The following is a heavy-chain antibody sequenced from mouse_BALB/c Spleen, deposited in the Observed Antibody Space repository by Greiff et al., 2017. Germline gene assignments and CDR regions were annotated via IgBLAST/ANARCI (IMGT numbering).Heavy chain of an antibody. D-gene: IGHD2-4*01. CDR3: ARWANDYDY. J-gene: IGHJ2*01. V-gene: IGHV5-9*03. CDR1: GFTFSSYT. CDR2: ISSGGGNT. Sequence: EVQLVESGGGLVKPGGSLKLSCAASGFTFSSYTMSWVRQTPEKRLEWVATISSGGGNTYYPDSVKGRFTISRDNAKNNLYLQMSSLRSEDTALYYCARWANDYDYWGQGTTLTVSS.